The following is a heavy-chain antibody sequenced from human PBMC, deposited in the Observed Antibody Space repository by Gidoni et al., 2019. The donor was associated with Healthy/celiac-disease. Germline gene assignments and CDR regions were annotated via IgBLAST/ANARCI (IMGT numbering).Heavy chain of an antibody. Sequence: EVQLVESGGGLVQPVGSLRLSCAASGSTFSSYEMNWVRQAPGKGLEWVSYISSSGSTIYYADSVKGRVTISRDNAKNSLYLQMNSLRAEDTAVYYCAREDAYCGGDCSPFDYWGQGTLVTVSS. D-gene: IGHD2-21*01. CDR2: ISSSGSTI. J-gene: IGHJ4*02. CDR3: AREDAYCGGDCSPFDY. V-gene: IGHV3-48*03. CDR1: GSTFSSYE.